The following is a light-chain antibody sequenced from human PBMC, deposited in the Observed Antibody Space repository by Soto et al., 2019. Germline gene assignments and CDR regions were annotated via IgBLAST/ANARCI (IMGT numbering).Light chain of an antibody. CDR1: QSVRNY. V-gene: IGKV3-11*01. J-gene: IGKJ1*01. CDR3: QQRSNWPWT. CDR2: DAS. Sequence: EIVLTQSPATLSLCPGERATLSCRASQSVRNYLAWYQQKPGQAPRLLIYDASNRATGIPGRFSGSGSGTDFTLTISSLEPEDFAVYYCQQRSNWPWTFGQGTKVEIK.